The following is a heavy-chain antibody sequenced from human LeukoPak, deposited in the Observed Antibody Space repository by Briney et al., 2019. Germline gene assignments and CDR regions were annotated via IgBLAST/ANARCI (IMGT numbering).Heavy chain of an antibody. V-gene: IGHV4-59*01. D-gene: IGHD3-22*01. Sequence: PSETLSLTCTVSGGSISSYYWSWIRQPPGKGLEWIGYIYYSGSTNYNPPLKSRVTISVDTSKNQFSLKLSSVTAADTAVYYCARAPFDYYDSSGYYFDAFDIWGQGTMVTVSS. J-gene: IGHJ3*02. CDR1: GGSISSYY. CDR2: IYYSGST. CDR3: ARAPFDYYDSSGYYFDAFDI.